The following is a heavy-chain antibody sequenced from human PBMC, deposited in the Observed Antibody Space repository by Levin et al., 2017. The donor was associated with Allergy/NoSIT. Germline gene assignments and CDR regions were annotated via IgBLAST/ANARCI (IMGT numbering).Heavy chain of an antibody. Sequence: GESLKISCATSGFSFSSYEINWVRQAPGKGLQWVAYSSSNGRTLYYADSVKGRFTISRDSAKNSLYLQMNSLRVEDTAVYYCARMVATIGPFDYWGQGTLVTVSS. CDR1: GFSFSSYE. J-gene: IGHJ4*02. D-gene: IGHD5-12*01. CDR2: SSSNGRTL. V-gene: IGHV3-48*03. CDR3: ARMVATIGPFDY.